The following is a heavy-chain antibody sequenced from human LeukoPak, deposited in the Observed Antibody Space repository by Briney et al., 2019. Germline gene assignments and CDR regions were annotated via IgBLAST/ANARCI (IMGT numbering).Heavy chain of an antibody. V-gene: IGHV1-18*01. Sequence: ASVKVSCEASGYTFTSYGISWVRQAPGQGLEWMGWISAHNGNTNYAQKLQGRVTMTTATSTSTAYMELRSLRADDTAVYYCARGAIVVVTARGYGMDVWGQGTTVTVSS. CDR2: ISAHNGNT. CDR3: ARGAIVVVTARGYGMDV. J-gene: IGHJ6*02. D-gene: IGHD2-21*02. CDR1: GYTFTSYG.